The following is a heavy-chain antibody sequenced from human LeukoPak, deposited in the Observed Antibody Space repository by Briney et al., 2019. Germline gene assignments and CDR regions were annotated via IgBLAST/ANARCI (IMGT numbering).Heavy chain of an antibody. J-gene: IGHJ3*02. CDR3: ARDSGDRAFDI. Sequence: SETLSLTCTVSGGSISGYYWSWIRQPPGKGLEWIGEINHSGSTNYNPSLKSRVTMSVDTSKNQFSLKLSSVTAADTAVYYCARDSGDRAFDIWGQGTMVTVSS. CDR1: GGSISGYY. D-gene: IGHD3-10*01. V-gene: IGHV4-34*01. CDR2: INHSGST.